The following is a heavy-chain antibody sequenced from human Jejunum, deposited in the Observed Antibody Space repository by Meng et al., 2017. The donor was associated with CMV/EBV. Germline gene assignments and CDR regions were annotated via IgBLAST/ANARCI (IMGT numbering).Heavy chain of an antibody. Sequence: TYSISWVRQAPGQGLEWMGRIIPIPGITKYAQKFQGRVTITADTSTRTVYMELSSLRSEDTAVYYCSRGGEMGAASMKADSRCFDYWGQGTLVTVSS. J-gene: IGHJ4*02. D-gene: IGHD2-2*01. CDR2: IIPIPGIT. CDR1: TYS. V-gene: IGHV1-69*02. CDR3: SRGGEMGAASMKADSRCFDY.